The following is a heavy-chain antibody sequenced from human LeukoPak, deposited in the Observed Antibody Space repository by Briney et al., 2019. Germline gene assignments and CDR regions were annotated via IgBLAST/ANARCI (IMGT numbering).Heavy chain of an antibody. CDR1: GFPFSYYY. V-gene: IGHV3-11*01. CDR2: ISSSGSTI. CDR3: AKGAIVVVVAAFFDP. J-gene: IGHJ5*02. D-gene: IGHD2-15*01. Sequence: GSLRPSFAASGFPFSYYYISLIRQAPGKGVGVVSFISSSGSTIYYADSVKGRFTISRDNSKNTLYLQMNSLRAEDTAVYYCAKGAIVVVVAAFFDPWGQGTLVTVSS.